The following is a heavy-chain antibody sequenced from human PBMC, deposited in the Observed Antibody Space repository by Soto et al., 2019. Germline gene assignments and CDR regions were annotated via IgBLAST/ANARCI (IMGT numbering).Heavy chain of an antibody. J-gene: IGHJ4*02. D-gene: IGHD3-16*02. CDR3: ARGFIH. Sequence: QVQLQESGPGLVKPSQTLSLTCTVSGGSISSGGYYWSWIRQHPGKGLEWVGYVDYSGGTSYNPSLKSRLTISVDTSKNQFSLKLRSVTAADTAVYYCARGFIHWGQGTLVTVSS. CDR1: GGSISSGGYY. CDR2: VDYSGGT. V-gene: IGHV4-31*03.